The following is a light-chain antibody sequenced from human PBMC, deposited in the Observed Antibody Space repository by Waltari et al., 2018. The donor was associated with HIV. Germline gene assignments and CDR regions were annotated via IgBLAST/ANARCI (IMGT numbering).Light chain of an antibody. CDR3: ATWDDSLSGVV. Sequence: QSVLTRPPSASGTPGQRVTISCSGSSSNIGSNSVYWYQQLPGTAPKLLIYRDNQRLSGVPDRFSGSKSGTSASLAISGLRSDDEADYYCATWDDSLSGVVFGGGTKVTVL. CDR2: RDN. J-gene: IGLJ2*01. CDR1: SSNIGSNS. V-gene: IGLV1-47*01.